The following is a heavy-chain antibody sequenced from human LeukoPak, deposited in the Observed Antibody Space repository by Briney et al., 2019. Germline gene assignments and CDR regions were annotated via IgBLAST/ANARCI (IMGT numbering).Heavy chain of an antibody. J-gene: IGHJ6*02. V-gene: IGHV1-8*01. Sequence: ASVKVSCKASGYTFTSYDINWVRQATGQGLEWMGWMNPNSGNTGYAQKFQGRVTMTRNTSISTAYMELSSLRSEDTAVYYCARVSSPAPWSSIWSWDYYYGMDVWGQGTTVTVSS. D-gene: IGHD6-13*01. CDR1: GYTFTSYD. CDR3: ARVSSPAPWSSIWSWDYYYGMDV. CDR2: MNPNSGNT.